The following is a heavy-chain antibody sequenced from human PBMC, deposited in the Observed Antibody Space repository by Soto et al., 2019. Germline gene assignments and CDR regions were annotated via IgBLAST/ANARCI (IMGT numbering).Heavy chain of an antibody. CDR3: ARAGVTYYDFWSGHYGMDV. CDR1: GYTFTGYY. V-gene: IGHV1-2*02. J-gene: IGHJ6*02. D-gene: IGHD3-3*01. Sequence: ASVKVSCKASGYTFTGYYMHWVRQAPGQGLEWMGWINPNSDGTNYAQKFQGRVTMTRDTSISTAYMELSRLRSDDTAVYYCARAGVTYYDFWSGHYGMDVWGQGTTVTVSS. CDR2: INPNSDGT.